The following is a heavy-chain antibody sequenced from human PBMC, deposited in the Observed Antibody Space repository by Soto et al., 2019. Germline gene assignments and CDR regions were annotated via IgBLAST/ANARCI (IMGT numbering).Heavy chain of an antibody. Sequence: QVQLQESGPGLVKPSQTLSLTCTVSGGSISSGGYYWSWIRQHPGKGLEWIGYIYYSGSTYYNPCLNSRVTISLDTSKNQFSLKLSSVTAADTAVYSWARGSADRRAAQFDYWGQGTQVTVAS. CDR3: ARGSADRRAAQFDY. D-gene: IGHD6-6*01. J-gene: IGHJ4*02. CDR1: GGSISSGGYY. CDR2: IYYSGST. V-gene: IGHV4-31*03.